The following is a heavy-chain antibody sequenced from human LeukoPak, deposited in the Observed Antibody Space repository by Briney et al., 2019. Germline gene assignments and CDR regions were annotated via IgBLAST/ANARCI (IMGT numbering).Heavy chain of an antibody. J-gene: IGHJ5*02. V-gene: IGHV3-11*04. D-gene: IGHD2-15*01. CDR1: GFSFSDYY. CDR3: AKYGGEVVNVDPYNWLDP. CDR2: ISSSGGTI. Sequence: GGSLRLSCAASGFSFSDYYMSWIRQAPGKGLEWVSYISSSGGTIYYADSVKGRFTISRDNAKNSLDLQMNNLRAEDTAVYYCAKYGGEVVNVDPYNWLDPWGQGTLVTVSS.